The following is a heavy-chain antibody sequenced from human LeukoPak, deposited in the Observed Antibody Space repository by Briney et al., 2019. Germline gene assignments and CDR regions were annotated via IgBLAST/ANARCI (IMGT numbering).Heavy chain of an antibody. CDR2: ISAYNGNT. CDR3: ARDDYGDWWYNPSAIGYYYYGMDV. CDR1: GYTFTSYG. V-gene: IGHV1-18*01. D-gene: IGHD4-17*01. Sequence: ASVKVSCKAPGYTFTSYGISWVRQAPGQGLEWMGWISAYNGNTNYAQKLQGRVTMTTDTSTSTAYMELRSLRSDDTAVYYCARDDYGDWWYNPSAIGYYYYGMDVWGQGTTVTVSS. J-gene: IGHJ6*02.